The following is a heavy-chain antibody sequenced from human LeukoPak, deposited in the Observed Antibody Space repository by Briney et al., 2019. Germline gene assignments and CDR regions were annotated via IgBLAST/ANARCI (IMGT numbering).Heavy chain of an antibody. V-gene: IGHV1-2*02. D-gene: IGHD3-16*01. CDR1: GYTFTGYY. CDR2: INPNSGGT. CDR3: ARALRHPISPSDYYYYMDV. J-gene: IGHJ6*03. Sequence: GASVKVSCKASGYTFTGYYMNWVRQAPGQGLEWMGWINPNSGGTNYAQKFQGRVTMTRDTSISTAYMELRRLRSDDTAVYYCARALRHPISPSDYYYYMDVWGKGTTVTVSS.